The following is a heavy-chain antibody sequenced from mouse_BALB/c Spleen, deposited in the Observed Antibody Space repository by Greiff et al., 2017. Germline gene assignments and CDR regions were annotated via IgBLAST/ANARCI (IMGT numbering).Heavy chain of an antibody. D-gene: IGHD1-1*02. CDR1: GYSITSGYF. CDR3: ARDGWLRFAY. CDR2: ISYDGSN. J-gene: IGHJ3*01. Sequence: VQLKESGPGLVKPSQSLSLTCSVTGYSITSGYFWYWIRQFPGNKLEWMGYISYDGSNNYNPSHKNRISITRDTSKNQFFLKLNSVTTEDTATYCCARDGWLRFAYWGQGSLVTVSA. V-gene: IGHV3-6*02.